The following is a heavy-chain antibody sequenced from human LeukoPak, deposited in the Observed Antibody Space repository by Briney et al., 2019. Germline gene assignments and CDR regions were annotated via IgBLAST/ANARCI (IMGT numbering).Heavy chain of an antibody. J-gene: IGHJ4*02. CDR3: AGTPWFGELTLDY. D-gene: IGHD3-10*01. CDR1: GFTFTSST. Sequence: SVKVSCKASGFTFTSSTIQWVRQARGQRLEWIGWIVVGSGNTNYAQKFQERVIITRDMSTTTVYMELSSLRSEDTAVYYCAGTPWFGELTLDYWGQGTLVTVS. V-gene: IGHV1-58*02. CDR2: IVVGSGNT.